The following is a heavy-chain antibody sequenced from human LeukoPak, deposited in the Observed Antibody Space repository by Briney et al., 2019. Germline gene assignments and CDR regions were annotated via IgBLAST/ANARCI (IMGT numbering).Heavy chain of an antibody. Sequence: SVKVSCKASGGTFSSYAISWVRQAPGQGLEWMGGIIPIFGTANYAQKFQGGVTITAGESTSTAYMELSSLGSEDTAVYYCASSPGHYYDSSGYYSNFDYWGQGTLVTVSS. D-gene: IGHD3-22*01. CDR2: IIPIFGTA. CDR1: GGTFSSYA. V-gene: IGHV1-69*13. J-gene: IGHJ4*02. CDR3: ASSPGHYYDSSGYYSNFDY.